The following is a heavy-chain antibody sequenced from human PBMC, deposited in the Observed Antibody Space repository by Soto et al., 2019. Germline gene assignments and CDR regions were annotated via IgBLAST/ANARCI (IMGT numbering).Heavy chain of an antibody. CDR1: GYTFTSYG. D-gene: IGHD2-21*02. J-gene: IGHJ4*02. CDR2: ISAYNGNT. V-gene: IGHV1-18*01. Sequence: QVQLVQSGAEVKKPGASVKVSGKASGYTFTSYGISWVRQAPGQGLEWMGWISAYNGNTNYAQKLQGRVTMTTDTSTSTAYMELRSLRSDDTAVYYCGREKAYCGGDCSPPFDYWGQGTLVTVSS. CDR3: GREKAYCGGDCSPPFDY.